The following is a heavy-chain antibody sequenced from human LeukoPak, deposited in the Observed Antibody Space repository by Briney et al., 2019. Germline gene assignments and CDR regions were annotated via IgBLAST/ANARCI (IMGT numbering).Heavy chain of an antibody. CDR1: GYSFNNYG. D-gene: IGHD6-19*01. V-gene: IGHV1-2*02. CDR3: ARGGPSRGSGFYYFDS. Sequence: GASVKVSCKASGYSFNNYGISWVRQAPGQGLEWMGWINPNSGDTHYAQKFQGRVTMTGDTSISTGYMELSRLTSDDTALYYCARGGPSRGSGFYYFDSWGQGTPVTVSS. J-gene: IGHJ4*02. CDR2: INPNSGDT.